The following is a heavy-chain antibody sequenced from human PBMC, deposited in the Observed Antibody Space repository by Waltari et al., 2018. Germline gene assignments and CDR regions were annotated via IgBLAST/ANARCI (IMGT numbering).Heavy chain of an antibody. Sequence: QVQLVESGGGVVQPGGSLRLSCAASGFTFSSYGMPWVRQAPGTGLEGGGVGAYDGSNKYYADSVKGRFTISRDNSKNTLYLQMNSLRAEDTAVYYCAKDGGDPWGQGTLVTVSS. CDR1: GFTFSSYG. CDR3: AKDGGDP. D-gene: IGHD3-16*01. J-gene: IGHJ5*02. V-gene: IGHV3-33*06. CDR2: GAYDGSNK.